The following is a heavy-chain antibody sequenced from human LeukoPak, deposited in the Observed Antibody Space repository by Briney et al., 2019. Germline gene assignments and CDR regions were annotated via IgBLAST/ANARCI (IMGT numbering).Heavy chain of an antibody. J-gene: IGHJ6*02. D-gene: IGHD6-13*01. Sequence: GGSLRLSCAASGFTFSSYAMSWVRQAPGKELEWVSAISGSGGSTYYADSVKGRFTISRDNSKNTLYLQMNSLRAEDTAVYYCATSRDSSSWYGYYYYGMDVWGQGTTVTVSS. CDR2: ISGSGGST. CDR1: GFTFSSYA. V-gene: IGHV3-23*01. CDR3: ATSRDSSSWYGYYYYGMDV.